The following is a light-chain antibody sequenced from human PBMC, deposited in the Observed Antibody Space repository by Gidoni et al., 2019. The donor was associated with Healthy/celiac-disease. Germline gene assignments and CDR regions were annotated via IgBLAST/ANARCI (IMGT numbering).Light chain of an antibody. CDR2: EVS. J-gene: IGLJ3*02. Sequence: QSALTQPASVSGSPGQSITISCTGTSSDVGGYNYVSWYQQHPGKAPKLMIYEVSNRPSGVSNRFSGSKSGNTASLTISGLQAEDEADYYCSSYTSSRRRVFGGGTKLTVL. V-gene: IGLV2-14*01. CDR3: SSYTSSRRRV. CDR1: SSDVGGYNY.